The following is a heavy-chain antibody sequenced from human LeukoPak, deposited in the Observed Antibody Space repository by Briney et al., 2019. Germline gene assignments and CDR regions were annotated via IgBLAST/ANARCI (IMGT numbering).Heavy chain of an antibody. Sequence: SVKVSCKASGGTFSSYAISWVRQAPGQGLEWMGGIIPIFGTANYAQKFQGRVTITADESTSTAYMELSSLRSEDTAVYYCARDVRIAAAGTYWFDPWGQGTLVTVSS. CDR3: ARDVRIAAAGTYWFDP. D-gene: IGHD6-13*01. J-gene: IGHJ5*02. V-gene: IGHV1-69*13. CDR2: IIPIFGTA. CDR1: GGTFSSYA.